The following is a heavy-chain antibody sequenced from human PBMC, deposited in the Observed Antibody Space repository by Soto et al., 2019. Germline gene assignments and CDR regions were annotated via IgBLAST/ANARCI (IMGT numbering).Heavy chain of an antibody. CDR3: AREYTAWPLAYGLDV. V-gene: IGHV3-21*01. CDR2: ISSRSDI. J-gene: IGHJ6*02. Sequence: XGSLRLSCVGSGFTFSTYSINWVRQAPGKGLEWVSSISSRSDIYYADSVKGRFTISRDNAKNSVSLQMNSLRAEDTAVYYCAREYTAWPLAYGLDVWGQGTTVTVSS. D-gene: IGHD2-2*02. CDR1: GFTFSTYS.